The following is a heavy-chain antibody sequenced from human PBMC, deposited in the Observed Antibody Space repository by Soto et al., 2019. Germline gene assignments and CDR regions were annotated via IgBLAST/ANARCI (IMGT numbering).Heavy chain of an antibody. V-gene: IGHV4-39*01. CDR1: GGSISSSTYY. CDR2: IYYSGST. Sequence: KPSETLSLSCTVSGGSISSSTYYWVWVRQRPGKGLEWIGSIYYSGSTYYNPSLKSRVTISVDTSKNQFSLKLSSVTAADTAVYYCASQGGRRLGRDWFDPWGQGTLVTVSS. D-gene: IGHD3-16*01. CDR3: ASQGGRRLGRDWFDP. J-gene: IGHJ5*02.